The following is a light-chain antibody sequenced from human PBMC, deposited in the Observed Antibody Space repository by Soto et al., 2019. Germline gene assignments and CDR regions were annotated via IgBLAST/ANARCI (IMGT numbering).Light chain of an antibody. Sequence: QSALTQPASVSGSPGQSITISCTGSSSDIGSSNLVSWYQQHPGKAPKLMIYEVSERPSGISYRFSASKSGNTASLRISGLQAEDEADYYCSSYTTTSTLVFGGGTKVTVL. V-gene: IGLV2-14*02. CDR1: SSDIGSSNL. J-gene: IGLJ3*02. CDR2: EVS. CDR3: SSYTTTSTLV.